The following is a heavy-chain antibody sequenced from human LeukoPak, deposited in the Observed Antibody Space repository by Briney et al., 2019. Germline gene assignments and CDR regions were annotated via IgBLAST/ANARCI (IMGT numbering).Heavy chain of an antibody. J-gene: IGHJ6*02. CDR2: VRYDGSNK. CDR1: GFTFSSFG. CDR3: AKDMIELNLGYYYGMDA. D-gene: IGHD1-14*01. V-gene: IGHV3-30*02. Sequence: GGSLRLSCAAPGFTFSSFGIHWVRQAPGKGLEWVAFVRYDGSNKYYADSVKGRFTISRDNSKNTVYLQMNSLRAEDTAVYYCAKDMIELNLGYYYGMDAWGQGTTVTVSS.